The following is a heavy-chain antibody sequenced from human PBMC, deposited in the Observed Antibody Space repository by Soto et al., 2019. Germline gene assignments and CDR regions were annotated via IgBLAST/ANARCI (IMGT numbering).Heavy chain of an antibody. CDR2: ISYDGSNK. D-gene: IGHD3-22*01. CDR1: GFTFSSYG. CDR3: ARSYYDTGFDY. Sequence: GGSLRLSYAASGFTFSSYGMHWVRQAPGKGLEWVAVISYDGSNKYYADSVKGRFTTSRDNSKNTLYLQMNSLRAEDTAVYYCARSYYDTGFDYWGQGTLVTVSS. V-gene: IGHV3-30*03. J-gene: IGHJ4*02.